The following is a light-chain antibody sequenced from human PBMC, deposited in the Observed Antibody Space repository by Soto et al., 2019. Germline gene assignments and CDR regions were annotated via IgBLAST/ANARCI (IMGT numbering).Light chain of an antibody. CDR3: QSYDSSLSGVR. CDR1: TSNIGAGHA. J-gene: IGLJ2*01. V-gene: IGLV1-40*01. Sequence: QSVLTQPPSVSGAPGQRVTISCTGSTSNIGAGHAVHWYQQVPGTAPKLLIYGNINRPSGVPDRFSGSKSGTSASLAITGLQAEDEADYYCQSYDSSLSGVRFGGGTKLTV. CDR2: GNI.